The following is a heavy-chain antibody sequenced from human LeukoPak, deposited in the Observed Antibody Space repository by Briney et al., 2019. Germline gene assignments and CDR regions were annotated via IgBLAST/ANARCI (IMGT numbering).Heavy chain of an antibody. V-gene: IGHV3-30*04. CDR3: ATYRQVLLPFES. J-gene: IGHJ4*02. D-gene: IGHD2-8*02. CDR2: TSFDGSDN. CDR1: GFTFSSYA. Sequence: GRSLRLSCAASGFTFSSYAMHWVRQAPGKGLKWVAVTSFDGSDNYYADSVKGRFTISRDNSKNTLYLQMNSLRAEDTAIYYCATYRQVLLPFESWGQGTLVTVSS.